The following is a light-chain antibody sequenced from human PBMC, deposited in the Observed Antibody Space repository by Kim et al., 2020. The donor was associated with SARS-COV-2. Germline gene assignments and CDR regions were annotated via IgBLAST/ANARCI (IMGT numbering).Light chain of an antibody. CDR3: ATWDDSLRGIV. Sequence: GQRVTVSCSGSSPNIGSNYVYWYQQLPGAAPKLLIFQENQRAPGVPDRFSGSRSGTSASLAISGLRSDDEAVYHCATWDDSLRGIVFGGGTKVTVL. CDR2: QEN. V-gene: IGLV1-47*01. J-gene: IGLJ6*01. CDR1: SPNIGSNY.